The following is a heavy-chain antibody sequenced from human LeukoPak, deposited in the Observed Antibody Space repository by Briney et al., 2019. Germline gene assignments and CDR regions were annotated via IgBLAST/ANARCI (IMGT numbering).Heavy chain of an antibody. CDR3: ARRYSSGLFLPYYGMDV. Sequence: GGSLRLSCAASGFTFSSYWMSWVRQAPGKGLEWVANIKQDGSEKYYVDSVKGRFTISRDNAKNSLYLQMNSLRAEDTAVYYCARRYSSGLFLPYYGMDVWGKGTTVTVSS. V-gene: IGHV3-7*03. CDR1: GFTFSSYW. J-gene: IGHJ6*04. D-gene: IGHD6-19*01. CDR2: IKQDGSEK.